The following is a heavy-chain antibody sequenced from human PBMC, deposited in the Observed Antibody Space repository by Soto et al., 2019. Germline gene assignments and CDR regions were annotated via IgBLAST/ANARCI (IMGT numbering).Heavy chain of an antibody. D-gene: IGHD2-2*01. CDR3: ARASVVVPAAQRDAFDI. V-gene: IGHV4-34*01. Sequence: QVQLQQWGAGLLKPSETLSLTCAVYGGSFSGYYWSWIRQPPGKGLEWMGDINHSGSTNYNPSLKSRVTISVDTSKNQFSRKLSSVTAADTAVYYCARASVVVPAAQRDAFDIWGQGTMVTVSS. CDR2: INHSGST. CDR1: GGSFSGYY. J-gene: IGHJ3*02.